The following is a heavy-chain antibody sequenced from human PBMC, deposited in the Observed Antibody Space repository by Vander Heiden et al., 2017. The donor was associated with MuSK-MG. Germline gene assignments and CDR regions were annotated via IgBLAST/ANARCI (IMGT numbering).Heavy chain of an antibody. CDR2: IKQDGSEK. CDR3: ARASAGAIFLEWLLAFDY. J-gene: IGHJ4*02. CDR1: GCTFSSYW. Sequence: EVQLVESGGGLVQPGGSLRLSCAASGCTFSSYWLSWVRQAPGKGLEWVANIKQDGSEKYYVDSVKGRFTISRDNAKNSLYLQMNSLRAEDTAVYYCARASAGAIFLEWLLAFDYWGQGTLVTVSS. D-gene: IGHD3-3*01. V-gene: IGHV3-7*03.